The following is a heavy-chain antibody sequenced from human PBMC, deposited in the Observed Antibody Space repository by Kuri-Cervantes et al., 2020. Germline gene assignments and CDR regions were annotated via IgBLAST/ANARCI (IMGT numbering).Heavy chain of an antibody. J-gene: IGHJ4*02. CDR1: GGSISSYY. Sequence: SETLSLTCTVSGGSISSYYWSWIRQPAGKGLEWIGRIYTSGSTNYNPSLKSRVTMSVDTSKNQFSLKLSSVTAADTAVYYCARVGVAGTLDYFDYWGQGTLVTVSS. CDR2: IYTSGST. D-gene: IGHD6-19*01. V-gene: IGHV4-4*07. CDR3: ARVGVAGTLDYFDY.